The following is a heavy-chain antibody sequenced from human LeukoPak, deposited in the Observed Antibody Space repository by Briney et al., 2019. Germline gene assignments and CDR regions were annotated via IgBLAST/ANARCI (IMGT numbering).Heavy chain of an antibody. CDR3: ARDYRGCSNYWFDP. CDR2: INPNSGGT. Sequence: ASVKVSCKASGGTFSSYAISWVRQAPGQGLEGMGWINPNSGGTNYAQKFQGRVTMTRDKSISTAYMELSRLRSDDTAVYYCARDYRGCSNYWFDPWGQGTLVTVSS. J-gene: IGHJ5*02. V-gene: IGHV1-2*02. CDR1: GGTFSSYA. D-gene: IGHD4-11*01.